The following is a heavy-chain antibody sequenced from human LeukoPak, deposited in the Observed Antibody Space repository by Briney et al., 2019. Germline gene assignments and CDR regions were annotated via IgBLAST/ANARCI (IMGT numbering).Heavy chain of an antibody. CDR1: GFTFSSYE. D-gene: IGHD6-13*01. CDR2: ISSSGSTI. CDR3: ARESGDSSWPYYYYGMDV. Sequence: PGGSLRLSCAASGFTFSSYEMNWVRQAPGKGLEWVSYISSSGSTIYYADSVKGGFTISRDNAKNSLYLQMNSLRAGDTAVYYCARESGDSSWPYYYYGMDVWGQGTTVTVSS. V-gene: IGHV3-48*03. J-gene: IGHJ6*02.